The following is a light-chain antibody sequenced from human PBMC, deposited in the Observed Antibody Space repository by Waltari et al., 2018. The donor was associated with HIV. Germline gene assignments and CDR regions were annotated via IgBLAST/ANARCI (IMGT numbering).Light chain of an antibody. J-gene: IGLJ1*01. CDR3: HVWDRSSDHHV. CDR2: NAS. CDR1: NIGSKR. V-gene: IGLV3-21*02. Sequence: SYVLTQPPSVSVAPGQTARITCGGNNIGSKRVHWYQQKAGQAPVLVVYNASDRPSGIPARFSGSNSGNTATLTISRVEAGDEADYYCHVWDRSSDHHVFGTGTKVTVL.